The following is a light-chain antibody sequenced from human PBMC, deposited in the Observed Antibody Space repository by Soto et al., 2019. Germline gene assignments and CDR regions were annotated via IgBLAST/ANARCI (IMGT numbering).Light chain of an antibody. J-gene: IGLJ2*01. Sequence: QSALTQPPSASGSPGQSVTISCTGTSSDVGGYNYVSWYQQHPGKAPKLMIYEVNERPSGVPDRFSGSKSGNTASLTVSGLQAEDGADYYCSSHAGSNHVVFGGGTKVTVL. CDR2: EVN. CDR1: SSDVGGYNY. CDR3: SSHAGSNHVV. V-gene: IGLV2-8*01.